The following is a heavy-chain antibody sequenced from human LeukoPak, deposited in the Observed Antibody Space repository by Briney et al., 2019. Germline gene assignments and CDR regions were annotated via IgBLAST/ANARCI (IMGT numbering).Heavy chain of an antibody. D-gene: IGHD6-25*01. V-gene: IGHV3-23*01. CDR2: ISGSGGST. CDR1: GFTFSSYA. Sequence: GGSLRLSCAASGFTFSSYAMSWVRQAPGKGLEWVSAISGSGGSTYYADSVKGRFTISRDNSKNTQYLQMNSLRVEDTAVYYCARESEAAGTYYLDHWGQGNLVTVSS. CDR3: ARESEAAGTYYLDH. J-gene: IGHJ4*02.